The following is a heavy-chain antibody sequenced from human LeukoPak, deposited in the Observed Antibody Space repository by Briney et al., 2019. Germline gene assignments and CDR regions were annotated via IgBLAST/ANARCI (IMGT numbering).Heavy chain of an antibody. V-gene: IGHV1-2*02. CDR2: INPNSGGT. CDR1: GYTFTGYY. Sequence: ASVKVSCKASGYTFTGYYMHWVRQAPGQGLEWMGWINPNSGGTNYAQKFQGRVTMTRDTSISTAYMELSRLRSDDTAVYYCARGRRHYYDSGQKSPPAFDIWGQGTMVTVSS. CDR3: ARGRRHYYDSGQKSPPAFDI. D-gene: IGHD3-22*01. J-gene: IGHJ3*02.